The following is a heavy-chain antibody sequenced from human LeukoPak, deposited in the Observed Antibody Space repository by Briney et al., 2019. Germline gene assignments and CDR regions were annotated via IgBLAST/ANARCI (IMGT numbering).Heavy chain of an antibody. V-gene: IGHV3-21*01. CDR1: GFIFSNYI. J-gene: IGHJ4*02. D-gene: IGHD3-3*01. Sequence: GGSLRLSCAASGFIFSNYIMNWVRQAPGKGLEWVSSITNGSRYTYYADSVKGRFTISRDNAKNSLYLQMNSLRAEDTAVYYCARSYEGSGFSDWGQGTLVTVSS. CDR3: ARSYEGSGFSD. CDR2: ITNGSRYT.